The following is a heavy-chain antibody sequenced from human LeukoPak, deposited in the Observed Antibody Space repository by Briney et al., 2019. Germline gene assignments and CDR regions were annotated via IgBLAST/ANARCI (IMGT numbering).Heavy chain of an antibody. V-gene: IGHV4-34*01. D-gene: IGHD6-13*01. CDR3: ARGHYSSSWPIYYYGMDV. J-gene: IGHJ6*02. Sequence: SETLSLTCAVYGGSFSGYYWSRIRQPPGKGLEWIGEINHSGSTNYNPSLKSRVTISVDTSKNQFSLKLSSVTAADTAVYYCARGHYSSSWPIYYYGMDVWGQGTTVTVSS. CDR1: GGSFSGYY. CDR2: INHSGST.